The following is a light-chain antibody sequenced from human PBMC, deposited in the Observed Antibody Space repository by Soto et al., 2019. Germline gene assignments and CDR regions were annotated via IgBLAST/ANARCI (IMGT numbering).Light chain of an antibody. CDR3: TSYTNSKAYIL. Sequence: QSALTQPASVSGSLGQSITISCTGTRTDIGGYNYVSWYQQYPGKASKLVICEVTSRPSGISDRFSGSKSGNTASLTISGLQAEDEADYFCTSYTNSKAYILFGGGTKVTVL. CDR1: RTDIGGYNY. J-gene: IGLJ3*02. CDR2: EVT. V-gene: IGLV2-14*01.